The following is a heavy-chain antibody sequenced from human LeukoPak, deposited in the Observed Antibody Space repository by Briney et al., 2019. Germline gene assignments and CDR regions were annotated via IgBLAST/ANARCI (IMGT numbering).Heavy chain of an antibody. J-gene: IGHJ6*02. Sequence: NSSETLSLTCTVSGGSISSSSYYWGWIRQPPGKGLEWIGYIYYSGSTNYNPSLKSRVTISVDTSKNQFSLKLSSVTAADTAVYYCARAGATLFGYYYYGMDVWGQGTTVTVSS. CDR1: GGSISSSSYY. CDR3: ARAGATLFGYYYYGMDV. CDR2: IYYSGST. V-gene: IGHV4-61*05. D-gene: IGHD1-26*01.